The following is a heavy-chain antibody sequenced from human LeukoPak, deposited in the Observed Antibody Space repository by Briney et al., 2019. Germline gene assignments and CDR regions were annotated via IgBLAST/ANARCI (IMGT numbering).Heavy chain of an antibody. CDR2: ISSSSSTI. Sequence: GGSLRLSCAASGFTFSNAWMSWVRQAPGKGLEWVSYISSSSSTIYYADSVKGRFTISRDNSKNTLYLQMNSLRAEDTAVYYCAKEGSSSSEAFDIWGQGTMVTVSS. CDR3: AKEGSSSSEAFDI. CDR1: GFTFSNAW. J-gene: IGHJ3*02. D-gene: IGHD6-6*01. V-gene: IGHV3-48*01.